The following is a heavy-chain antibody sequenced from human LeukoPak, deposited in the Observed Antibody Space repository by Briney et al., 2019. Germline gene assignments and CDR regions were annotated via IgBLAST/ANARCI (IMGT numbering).Heavy chain of an antibody. Sequence: GRSLRLSCAASGLTFSDYSMNSVRQAPGVGLECVSSISRNGRHVYYGGSVWGRFTISRNDARNSLSLTLNSLIAEDLAVYYCLRDFMAMGGTTAYLHYWGQGTLVTVST. CDR1: GLTFSDYS. D-gene: IGHD1-26*01. CDR3: LRDFMAMGGTTAYLHY. V-gene: IGHV3-21*01. CDR2: ISRNGRHV. J-gene: IGHJ1*01.